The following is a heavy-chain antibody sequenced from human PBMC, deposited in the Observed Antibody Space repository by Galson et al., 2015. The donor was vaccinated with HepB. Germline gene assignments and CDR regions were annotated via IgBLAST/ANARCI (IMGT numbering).Heavy chain of an antibody. CDR1: RFTFRSYT. CDR2: ISSNSNYI. V-gene: IGHV3-21*04. J-gene: IGHJ3*02. D-gene: IGHD3-10*01. Sequence: SLRLSCAASRFTFRSYTMNWVRQAPGKRLEWVSSISSNSNYIYYVDSVKGRFTISRDNAKNSLYLQMNSLRAEDTAVYYCARAYYYGLGGAFDIWGQGTMVTVPS. CDR3: ARAYYYGLGGAFDI.